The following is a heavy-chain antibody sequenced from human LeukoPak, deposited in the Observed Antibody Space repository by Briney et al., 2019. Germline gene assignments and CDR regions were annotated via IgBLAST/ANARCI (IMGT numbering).Heavy chain of an antibody. Sequence: SQTLSLTCTISGGSISSGGYFWSWIRQPAGKGLEWIGRIYTSGGTNYNPSLNSRVTVSIDTSTNQFSLRLTSVTAADTAVYYCATYCSHTSCHTGGGFQHWGQGTLVTVSS. CDR2: IYTSGGT. D-gene: IGHD2-2*02. V-gene: IGHV4-61*02. J-gene: IGHJ1*01. CDR3: ATYCSHTSCHTGGGFQH. CDR1: GGSISSGGYF.